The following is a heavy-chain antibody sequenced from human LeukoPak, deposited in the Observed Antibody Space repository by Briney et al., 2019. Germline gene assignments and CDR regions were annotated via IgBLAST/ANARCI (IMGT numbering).Heavy chain of an antibody. V-gene: IGHV3-23*01. CDR3: ARGSNFEILTGSYYYSYFMDV. CDR1: GFPFDSYA. D-gene: IGHD3-9*01. CDR2: ISGSGGST. J-gene: IGHJ6*03. Sequence: PGGSLRLSCTASGFPFDSYAMSWVRQAPGKGLDWVSSISGSGGSTYYADSVKGRFTISRDNAKNTLYLQMNSLRAEDTAVYYCARGSNFEILTGSYYYSYFMDVWGRGTSVTVSS.